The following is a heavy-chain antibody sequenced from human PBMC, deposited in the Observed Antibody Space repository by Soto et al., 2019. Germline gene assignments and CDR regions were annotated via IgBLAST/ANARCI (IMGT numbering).Heavy chain of an antibody. V-gene: IGHV3-23*01. CDR2: ISASGASI. Sequence: GGSRRRSWAASGFTFDSYDMNWVRQAPGKGLEWVSGISASGASIFYTDSVKGRFSISRDNSRNTLFLQMDSLRAEDTAVYYCAKATHYGDYYFDYWGQGTQVTVSS. CDR3: AKATHYGDYYFDY. J-gene: IGHJ4*02. CDR1: GFTFDSYD. D-gene: IGHD4-17*01.